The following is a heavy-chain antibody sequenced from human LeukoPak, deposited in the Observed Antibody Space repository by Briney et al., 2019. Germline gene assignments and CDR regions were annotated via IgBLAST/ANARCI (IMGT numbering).Heavy chain of an antibody. CDR1: GFTFSSYA. D-gene: IGHD7-27*01. J-gene: IGHJ4*02. Sequence: GGSLRLSCSASGFTFSSYAMHWVRQAPGKGLEYVSAISSNGGSTYYADSVKGRFTISRDNSKNTLYLQMSSLRAEDTAVYYCVKDGGPLLATGDNHDYWGQGTLVTVSS. CDR3: VKDGGPLLATGDNHDY. CDR2: ISSNGGST. V-gene: IGHV3-64D*09.